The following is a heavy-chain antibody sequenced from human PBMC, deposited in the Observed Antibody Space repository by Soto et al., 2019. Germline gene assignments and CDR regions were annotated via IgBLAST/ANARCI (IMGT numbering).Heavy chain of an antibody. V-gene: IGHV1-69*08. CDR3: ARELHGRSYGLPVDP. CDR2: IIPILGIA. D-gene: IGHD2-15*01. J-gene: IGHJ5*02. Sequence: QVQLVQSGAEVKKPGSSVKVSCKASGGTVSRYTISWVRQAPGQGLEWMGRIIPILGIANYAQKFQGRVTITADKSTSTAYMELSSLRSEDTAVYYCARELHGRSYGLPVDPWGQGTLVTVFS. CDR1: GGTVSRYT.